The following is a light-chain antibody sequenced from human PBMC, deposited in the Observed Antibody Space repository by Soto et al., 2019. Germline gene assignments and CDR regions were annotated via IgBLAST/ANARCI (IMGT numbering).Light chain of an antibody. V-gene: IGKV3-20*01. CDR3: QQYDTSPPMYT. CDR2: ATS. J-gene: IGKJ2*01. Sequence: EIVLTQSPGTLSLSPGERATLSCRASQSVDSTYLAWYQQKPDQSPRLLIYATSTRAAGIPDRFSGSGSGTDFTLTISRLVPDDVAAYYCQQYDTSPPMYTFCQGTKVEIK. CDR1: QSVDSTY.